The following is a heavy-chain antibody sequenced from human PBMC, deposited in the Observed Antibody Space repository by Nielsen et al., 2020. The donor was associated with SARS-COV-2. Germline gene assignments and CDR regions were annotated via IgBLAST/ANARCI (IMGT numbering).Heavy chain of an antibody. CDR2: FDPEDGET. J-gene: IGHJ3*02. CDR3: ARDTRGRDIVVVVAGAFDI. Sequence: ASVKVSCKVSGYTLTELSMHWVRQAPGKGLEWMGGFDPEDGETIYAQKFQGRVTMTEDTSTDTAYMELSSLRSGDTAVYYCARDTRGRDIVVVVAGAFDIWGQGTMVTVSS. CDR1: GYTLTELS. D-gene: IGHD2-15*01. V-gene: IGHV1-24*01.